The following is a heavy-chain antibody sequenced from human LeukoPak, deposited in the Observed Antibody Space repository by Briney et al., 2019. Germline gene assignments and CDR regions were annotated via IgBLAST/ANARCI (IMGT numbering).Heavy chain of an antibody. CDR2: INHSGST. D-gene: IGHD3-9*01. CDR1: GRSFSGYY. V-gene: IGHV4-34*01. Sequence: SETLSLTCAVYGRSFSGYYWSWIRQPPGKGLEWIGEINHSGSTKYNPPLKSRVTISVDTSKNQFSLKLSSVTAADTAVYYCARGPSDDILTGPIDYWGQGTLVTVSS. CDR3: ARGPSDDILTGPIDY. J-gene: IGHJ4*02.